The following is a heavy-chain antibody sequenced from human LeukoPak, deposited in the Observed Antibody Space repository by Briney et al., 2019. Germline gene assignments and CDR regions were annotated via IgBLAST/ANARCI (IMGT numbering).Heavy chain of an antibody. CDR3: VREGPRANDACDV. V-gene: IGHV3-74*03. CDR1: GFTFTSHR. CDR2: INKDGSET. Sequence: GGSLRLSSAASGFTFTSHRMHRIRQVPGMGLVWVSRINKDGSETTYADSVKGRFSISRDNAKNTLYPQMDSLRVDDTAVYYCVREGPRANDACDVWGQGTIVTVSS. J-gene: IGHJ3*01.